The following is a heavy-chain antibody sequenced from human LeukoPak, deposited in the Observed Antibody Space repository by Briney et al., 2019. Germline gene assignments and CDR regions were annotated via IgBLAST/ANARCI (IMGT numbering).Heavy chain of an antibody. J-gene: IGHJ6*02. Sequence: GGSLRLSCAATGFTFSNYAMIWVRQAPGKGLEWVSAVSGSGGYTYYVDSVRGRFTISRDNATITLYLQLNSLTAEDTAVYYCAKARDMGVVPAAMGALDVWGQGTTFTASS. CDR2: VSGSGGYT. D-gene: IGHD2-2*01. CDR1: GFTFSNYA. CDR3: AKARDMGVVPAAMGALDV. V-gene: IGHV3-23*01.